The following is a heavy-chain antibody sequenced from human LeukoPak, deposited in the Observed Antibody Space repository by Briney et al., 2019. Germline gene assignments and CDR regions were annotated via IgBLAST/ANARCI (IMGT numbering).Heavy chain of an antibody. V-gene: IGHV4-34*01. CDR1: GGSFSGYY. J-gene: IGHJ4*02. CDR2: INHSGST. D-gene: IGHD3-9*01. Sequence: PSETLSLTCAVYGGSFSGYYWSWIRQPPGKGLEWIGEINHSGSTNYNPSLKSRVTISVDTSKNQFSLKLSSVTAADTAVYYCARGHFGFDYSESFDYWGQGTLVTVSS. CDR3: ARGHFGFDYSESFDY.